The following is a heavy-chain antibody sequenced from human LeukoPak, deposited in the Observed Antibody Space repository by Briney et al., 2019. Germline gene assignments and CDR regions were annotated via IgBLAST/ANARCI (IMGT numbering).Heavy chain of an antibody. CDR2: IHYSGST. D-gene: IGHD3-22*01. V-gene: IGHV4-59*01. Sequence: SETLSLTCTVSGGSISPYYWSWIRQPPGKGLEWIGYIHYSGSTNYNPSLKSRVSMSVDTSKNQFSLKLNSVTAADTAVYYCARVSNYYDSSGYKAFDIWGQGTMVTVSS. J-gene: IGHJ3*02. CDR3: ARVSNYYDSSGYKAFDI. CDR1: GGSISPYY.